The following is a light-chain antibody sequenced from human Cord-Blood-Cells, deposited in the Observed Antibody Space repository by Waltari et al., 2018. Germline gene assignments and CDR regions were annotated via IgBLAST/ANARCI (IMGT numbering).Light chain of an antibody. CDR2: DGS. CDR3: SSYTSSSTWV. CDR1: SSDAGGYNY. J-gene: IGLJ3*02. V-gene: IGLV2-14*03. Sequence: QSAPTQPASVSGSPGQSITISCTGTSSDAGGYNYVSWYQQHPGKAPKRIIYDGSNRPSGVSNRFSGSKSGNTASLTLSGLQAEDEADYYCSSYTSSSTWVFGGGTKLTVL.